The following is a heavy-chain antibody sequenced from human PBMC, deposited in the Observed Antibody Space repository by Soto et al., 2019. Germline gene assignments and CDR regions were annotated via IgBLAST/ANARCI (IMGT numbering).Heavy chain of an antibody. D-gene: IGHD3-3*01. V-gene: IGHV3-30-3*01. CDR2: ISYDGSNK. CDR3: ARDKKAIFGVVIRLYGMGV. Sequence: XGSLRLSCSAAGFTFSSYAMHWVRQAPGKGLEWVAVISYDGSNKYYADSVKGRFTISRDNSKNTLYLQMNSLRAEDTAVYYCARDKKAIFGVVIRLYGMGVWGQGTTVTVSS. J-gene: IGHJ6*02. CDR1: GFTFSSYA.